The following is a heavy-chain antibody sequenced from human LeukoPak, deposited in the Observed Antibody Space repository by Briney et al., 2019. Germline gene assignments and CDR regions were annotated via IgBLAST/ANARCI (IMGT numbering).Heavy chain of an antibody. V-gene: IGHV4-34*01. Sequence: PSETLSLTCAVYGGSFSGYYWSWIRQPPGKGLEWIGEINHSGSTNYNPSLKSRVTMSVDTSKNQFTLELSSVTAADTAVYYCARGGGRQLASSHSYFDYWGQGTLVTVSS. CDR1: GGSFSGYY. J-gene: IGHJ4*02. CDR2: INHSGST. CDR3: ARGGGRQLASSHSYFDY. D-gene: IGHD2-15*01.